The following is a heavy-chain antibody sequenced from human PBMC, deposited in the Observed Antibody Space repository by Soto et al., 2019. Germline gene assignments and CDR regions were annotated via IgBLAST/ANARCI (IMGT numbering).Heavy chain of an antibody. V-gene: IGHV1-69*02. Sequence: QVQLVQSGAEVKRPGSSVKVSCTASGYTFTFYSINWVRQAPGLGLEWMGRINPNLRMSNYAQRFQGRVTMTADKSTSTAYMELSGLRSEDTAIYYCASSYGSGYRAFDYWGQGALVTVSS. CDR1: GYTFTFYS. CDR3: ASSYGSGYRAFDY. J-gene: IGHJ4*02. CDR2: INPNLRMS. D-gene: IGHD3-10*01.